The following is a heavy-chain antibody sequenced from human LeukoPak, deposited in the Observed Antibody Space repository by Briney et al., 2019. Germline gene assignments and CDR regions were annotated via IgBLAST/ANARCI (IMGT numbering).Heavy chain of an antibody. J-gene: IGHJ4*02. CDR2: ISHDGSSK. D-gene: IGHD3-22*01. V-gene: IGHV3-30*01. CDR1: GFTFSKHA. Sequence: PGGSLRLSCAASGFTFSKHAMHWVRQTPGKGLEWVTVISHDGSSKYYADSVKGRFTISRDNSKDTLYLQMNSLRAEDTGVYYCAREDYHDSSGFLDYWGQGTLVTVSS. CDR3: AREDYHDSSGFLDY.